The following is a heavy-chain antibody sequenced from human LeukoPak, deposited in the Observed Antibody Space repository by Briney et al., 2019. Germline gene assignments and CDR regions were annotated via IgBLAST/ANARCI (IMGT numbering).Heavy chain of an antibody. V-gene: IGHV4-31*03. J-gene: IGHJ1*01. Sequence: PSETLSLTCTVSGGSISSGGYYWSWIRQHPGKGLEWIGYIYYSGSTYYNPSLKSRVTISVDTSKNQFSLKLSSVTAADTAVYYCATPKRADSSGPVGYFQHWGQGTLVTVSS. CDR2: IYYSGST. D-gene: IGHD3-22*01. CDR1: GGSISSGGYY. CDR3: ATPKRADSSGPVGYFQH.